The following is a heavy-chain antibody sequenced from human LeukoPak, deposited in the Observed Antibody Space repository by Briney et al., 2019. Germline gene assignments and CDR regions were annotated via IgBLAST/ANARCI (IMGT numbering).Heavy chain of an antibody. CDR3: VRDPDALDY. J-gene: IGHJ4*02. Sequence: GGSLRLSCAASGFTFSGYSMNWVRQAPGKGLEWVSYIRSSGSPIYYADSVKGRLTISRDNAKNSVYLQMNSLRDEDTAVYYCVRDPDALDYWGQGTLVTVSS. V-gene: IGHV3-48*02. CDR2: IRSSGSPI. CDR1: GFTFSGYS.